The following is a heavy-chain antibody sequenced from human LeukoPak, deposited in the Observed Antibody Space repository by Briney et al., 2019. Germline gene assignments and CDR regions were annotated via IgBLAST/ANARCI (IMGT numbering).Heavy chain of an antibody. V-gene: IGHV1-18*01. Sequence: GASVKVSCKASGYTFTSYGISWVRQAPGQGLEWMGWISAHNGNTNYAQKLQGRVTMTTDTSTSTAYMELRSLRSDDTAVYYCAKVTGTTLGNWFDPWGQGTLVTVSS. CDR2: ISAHNGNT. J-gene: IGHJ5*02. CDR1: GYTFTSYG. CDR3: AKVTGTTLGNWFDP. D-gene: IGHD1-7*01.